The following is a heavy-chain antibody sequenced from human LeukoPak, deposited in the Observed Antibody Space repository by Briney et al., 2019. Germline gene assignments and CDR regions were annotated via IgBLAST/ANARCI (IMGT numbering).Heavy chain of an antibody. CDR3: ARGYSNGWYYNYYGMDV. Sequence: GGSLRLSCAASGFTFSSFEMNWVRQAPGKGLEWVSYISSSGSTIYYADSVKGRFTISRDNAKSSLYLQMNSLRAEDTAVYSCARGYSNGWYYNYYGMDVWGQRTTVTVSS. J-gene: IGHJ6*02. CDR1: GFTFSSFE. D-gene: IGHD6-19*01. CDR2: ISSSGSTI. V-gene: IGHV3-48*03.